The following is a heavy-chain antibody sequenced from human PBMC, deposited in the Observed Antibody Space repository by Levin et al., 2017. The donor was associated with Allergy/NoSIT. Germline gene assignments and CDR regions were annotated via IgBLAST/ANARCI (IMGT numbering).Heavy chain of an antibody. CDR3: AKAADGYNWNEGAPDY. CDR1: GFTFNRFG. V-gene: IGHV3-30*18. CDR2: ISYDGSKK. Sequence: SGGSLRLSCAASGFTFNRFGMHWVRQAPGKGLEWVAVISYDGSKKYYADSVKGRFTISRDNSKNTLFLQMNSLRAEDTAVYYCAKAADGYNWNEGAPDYWGQGTLVTVSS. D-gene: IGHD1-20*01. J-gene: IGHJ4*02.